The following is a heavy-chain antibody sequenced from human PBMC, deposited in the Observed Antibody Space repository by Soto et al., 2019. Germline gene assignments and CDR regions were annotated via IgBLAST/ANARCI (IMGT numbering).Heavy chain of an antibody. D-gene: IGHD6-13*01. J-gene: IGHJ4*02. CDR2: IYHSGST. Sequence: SETLSLTCAVSGGSISSSNWWSWVRQPPGKGLEWIGEIYHSGSTNYNPSLKSRVIISVDTSKNQFSLKLSSVTAADTAVYYCARGGRSSWYPYFDYWGQGTLVTVS. CDR3: ARGGRSSWYPYFDY. V-gene: IGHV4-4*02. CDR1: GGSISSSNW.